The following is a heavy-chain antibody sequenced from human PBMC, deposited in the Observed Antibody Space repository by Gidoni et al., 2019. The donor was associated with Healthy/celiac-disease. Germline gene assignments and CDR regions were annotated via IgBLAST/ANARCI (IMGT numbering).Heavy chain of an antibody. CDR1: GFTFSSYA. V-gene: IGHV3-23*01. J-gene: IGHJ5*02. CDR3: AKRDDFWSGGWFDP. CDR2: ISSSGGST. D-gene: IGHD3-3*01. Sequence: EVQLLESGGGLVQPGGSLRLSCAASGFTFSSYAMSWVRQVPGKGLEWVSAISSSGGSTYYADSVKGRFTISRDNSKNTLYLQMNSLRAEDTAVYYCAKRDDFWSGGWFDPWGQGTLVTVSS.